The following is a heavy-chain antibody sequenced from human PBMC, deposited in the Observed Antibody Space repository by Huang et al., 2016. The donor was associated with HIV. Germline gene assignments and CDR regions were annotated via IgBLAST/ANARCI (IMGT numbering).Heavy chain of an antibody. CDR3: ARDNYYYGSGSYYKPRWEYYFDY. CDR1: GGSFSDYY. V-gene: IGHV4-34*01. D-gene: IGHD3-10*01. J-gene: IGHJ4*02. Sequence: QVQLQQWGAGLLKPSETLSLTCAVYGGSFSDYYWRWIRQPPGKGLEWIGEINHSGRTNFNRSLKSRVTISVDTSKNQFSMKLSSVTAADTAVYYCARDNYYYGSGSYYKPRWEYYFDYWGQGTLVTVSS. CDR2: INHSGRT.